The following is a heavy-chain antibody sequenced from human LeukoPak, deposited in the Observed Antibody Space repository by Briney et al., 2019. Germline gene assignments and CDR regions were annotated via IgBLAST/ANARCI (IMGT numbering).Heavy chain of an antibody. CDR1: GGSISSGSYY. V-gene: IGHV4-61*02. D-gene: IGHD1-26*01. J-gene: IGHJ4*02. CDR2: IYTSGST. Sequence: PSQTLSLTXTVSGGSISSGSYYWSWIRQPAGKGLEWIGRIYTSGSTNYNPSLKSRVTISVDTSKNQFSLKLSSVTAADTAVYYCARGVYSGSYYYFDYWGQGTLVTVSS. CDR3: ARGVYSGSYYYFDY.